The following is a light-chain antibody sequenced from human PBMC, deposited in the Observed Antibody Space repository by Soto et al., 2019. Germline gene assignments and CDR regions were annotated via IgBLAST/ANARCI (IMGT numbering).Light chain of an antibody. J-gene: IGKJ1*01. V-gene: IGKV3-15*01. Sequence: EILMTQSPATLSLSPGERSTVSFRASQSVSSNLACYQQKPGQAPRLLIYGASTRATGIPARFSGSGSGTEFTLTISSLQSEDFAVYYCQQYSNWPSWTFGQGTKVDIK. CDR3: QQYSNWPSWT. CDR2: GAS. CDR1: QSVSSN.